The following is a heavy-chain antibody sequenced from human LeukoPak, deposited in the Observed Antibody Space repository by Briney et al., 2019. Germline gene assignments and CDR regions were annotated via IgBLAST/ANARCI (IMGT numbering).Heavy chain of an antibody. V-gene: IGHV1-8*01. D-gene: IGHD2-2*01. CDR1: GYTFTSYD. CDR2: MNPHSANA. J-gene: IGHJ5*02. CDR3: ARIPHRVPHNWFDP. Sequence: ASVTVSCKASGYTFTSYDINWVRQAAGQGLAWMGWMNPHSANAGYAQKFQGRVTMTRDTSISTAYMELSSLRSDDTAVYYCARIPHRVPHNWFDPWGQGTLVTVSS.